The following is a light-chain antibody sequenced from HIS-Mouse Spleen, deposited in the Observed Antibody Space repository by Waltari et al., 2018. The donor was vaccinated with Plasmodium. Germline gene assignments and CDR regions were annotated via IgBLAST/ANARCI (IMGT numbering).Light chain of an antibody. CDR1: KLGDKY. V-gene: IGLV3-1*01. CDR3: QAWDSSTVV. Sequence: SYELTQPPSVSVSPGQTASITCSGAKLGDKYACWYQQKPGQSPVLVIYQDSKRPSGIPEGVPGSNAGNTATLTISGTQAMDEADYYCQAWDSSTVVFGGGTKLTVL. J-gene: IGLJ2*01. CDR2: QDS.